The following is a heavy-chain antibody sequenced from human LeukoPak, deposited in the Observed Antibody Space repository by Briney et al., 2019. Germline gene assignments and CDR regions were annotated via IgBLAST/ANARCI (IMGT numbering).Heavy chain of an antibody. V-gene: IGHV3-23*01. D-gene: IGHD3-22*01. J-gene: IGHJ4*02. CDR1: GFTFSSYA. Sequence: GGSLRLSCAASGFTFSSYAMSWVRQAPGKGLEWVSTISGSGGSTYYADSVKGRFTISRDNSKNTLYLQMNSLRAEDTAVYYCAGYDSSGTLLLYWGQGTLVTVSS. CDR3: AGYDSSGTLLLY. CDR2: ISGSGGST.